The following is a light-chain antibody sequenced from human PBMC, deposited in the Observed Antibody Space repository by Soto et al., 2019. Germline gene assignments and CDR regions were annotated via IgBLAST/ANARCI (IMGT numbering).Light chain of an antibody. CDR1: SGHTTYV. J-gene: IGLJ3*02. CDR3: QTWGTDMRA. V-gene: IGLV4-69*01. Sequence: QLVLAQSPSASASLGGSVRLTCTLSSGHTTYVIAWHQQQAEKAPRYLMKVNSDGSYIKGDGIPDRFSGSSSGAERYLTISSLQSEDEGDYYCQTWGTDMRAFGGGTKLT. CDR2: VNSDGSY.